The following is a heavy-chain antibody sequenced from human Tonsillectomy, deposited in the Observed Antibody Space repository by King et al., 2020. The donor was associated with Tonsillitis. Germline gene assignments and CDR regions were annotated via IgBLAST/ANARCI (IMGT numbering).Heavy chain of an antibody. Sequence: DSVKGRFTISRDNSKNTLYLQMNSLRAEDTAVYYCARRDGAVDYYHYGMDVWGQGTTVTVSS. J-gene: IGHJ6*02. D-gene: IGHD4-17*01. CDR3: ARRDGAVDYYHYGMDV. V-gene: IGHV3-30*01.